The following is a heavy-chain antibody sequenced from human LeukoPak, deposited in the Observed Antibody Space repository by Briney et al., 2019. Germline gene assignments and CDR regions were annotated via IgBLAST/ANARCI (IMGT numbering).Heavy chain of an antibody. J-gene: IGHJ4*02. V-gene: IGHV4-61*01. D-gene: IGHD6-13*01. Sequence: KPSETLSLTCTVSGGSVSSGSYYWSWIRQPPGKGLEWIGYIYYSGSTNYNPSLKSRVTISVDTSKNQFSLKLSSVTAADTAVYYCARYSSSWYIFPYYFDYWGQGTLVSVSS. CDR2: IYYSGST. CDR3: ARYSSSWYIFPYYFDY. CDR1: GGSVSSGSYY.